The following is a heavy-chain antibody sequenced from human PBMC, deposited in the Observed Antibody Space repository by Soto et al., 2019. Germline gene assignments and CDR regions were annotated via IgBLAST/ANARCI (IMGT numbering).Heavy chain of an antibody. D-gene: IGHD3-16*01. V-gene: IGHV3-21*01. J-gene: IGHJ6*03. CDR1: GFTFSSYS. Sequence: GGSLRLSFAASGFTFSSYSMNWVRQAPGKGLEWVSSISSSSSYIYYADSVKGRFTISRDNAKNSLYLQMNSLRAEDTAVYYCAIEGGSDEGANSDLDVCGNGNKVTVSS. CDR2: ISSSSSYI. CDR3: AIEGGSDEGANSDLDV.